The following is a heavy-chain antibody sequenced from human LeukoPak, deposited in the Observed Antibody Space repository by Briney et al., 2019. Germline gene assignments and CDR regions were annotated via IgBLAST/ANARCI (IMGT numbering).Heavy chain of an antibody. V-gene: IGHV1-18*04. CDR3: ARDSDYSGNGNGDWFDP. D-gene: IGHD4-11*01. CDR1: GFRFTSFG. J-gene: IGHJ5*02. CDR2: ISTYIGVT. Sequence: ASVKVSCKASGFRFTSFGVSWVRQAPGQGREWMGWISTYIGVTHYAEKFEDRVTMTIDTSTTPAYMDLRSLRYDDTAVYYCARDSDYSGNGNGDWFDPWGQGTVVTVSS.